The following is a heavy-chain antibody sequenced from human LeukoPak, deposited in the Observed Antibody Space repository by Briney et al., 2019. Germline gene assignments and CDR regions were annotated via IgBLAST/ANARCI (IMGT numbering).Heavy chain of an antibody. CDR2: IYSDGSGT. D-gene: IGHD6-13*01. J-gene: IGHJ4*02. CDR3: ARGIEAAGTDY. CDR1: GFTFSNYW. Sequence: GGSVRLSCTASGFTFSNYWMYWVRQAPGKGPLWVSHIYSDGSGTSYAYRVRGRFTISRDNAKNTLYLQMNSLRAEDTAVYYCARGIEAAGTDYWGQGTVDPVSS. V-gene: IGHV3-74*01.